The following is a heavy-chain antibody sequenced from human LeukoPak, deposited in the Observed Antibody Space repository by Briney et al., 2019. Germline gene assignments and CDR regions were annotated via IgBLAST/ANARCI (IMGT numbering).Heavy chain of an antibody. Sequence: SETLSLTCTVSGYSISSGYYWGWIRQPPGKGLEWTGSIDHSGSTNYNPSLKSRVTISVDTSKNQFFLKLSSVIAADTAVYYCARAVRDRGVILPWFDPWGRGTLVTVSS. D-gene: IGHD3-10*01. CDR1: GYSISSGYY. J-gene: IGHJ5*02. V-gene: IGHV4-38-2*02. CDR2: IDHSGST. CDR3: ARAVRDRGVILPWFDP.